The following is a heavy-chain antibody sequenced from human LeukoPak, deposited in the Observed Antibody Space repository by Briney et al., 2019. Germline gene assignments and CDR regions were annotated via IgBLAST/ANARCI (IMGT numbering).Heavy chain of an antibody. V-gene: IGHV3-7*05. D-gene: IGHD4-17*01. J-gene: IGHJ5*01. CDR2: IKQDGTET. CDR1: GFILSSYW. Sequence: SGGSLRLSCAASGFILSSYWMTWARRAPGKGLEWGANIKQDGTETYYVDSLKGRFTISRDNAKNSLYLQLNSLRAEDTAVYYCARAPTVTTRVFASWGQGTLVTVSS. CDR3: ARAPTVTTRVFAS.